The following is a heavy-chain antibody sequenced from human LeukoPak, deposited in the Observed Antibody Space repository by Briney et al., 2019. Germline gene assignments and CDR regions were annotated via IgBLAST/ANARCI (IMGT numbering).Heavy chain of an antibody. CDR2: VSFDGNTT. CDR3: ARFRAATTRFDY. J-gene: IGHJ4*02. V-gene: IGHV3-30*09. CDR1: GFTFRNYA. Sequence: SGGSLRLSCAASGFTFRNYAMYWVRQAPGRGLEWAAVVSFDGNTTFYSDSVKGRFAISRDNSKNTLYVEMNSLRPEDTAVYYCARFRAATTRFDYWGQGTLVTVSS. D-gene: IGHD1/OR15-1a*01.